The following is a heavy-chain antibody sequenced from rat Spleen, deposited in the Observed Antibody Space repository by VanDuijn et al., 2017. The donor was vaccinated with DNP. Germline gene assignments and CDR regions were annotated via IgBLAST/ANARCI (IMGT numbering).Heavy chain of an antibody. Sequence: EVQLVESGGGLVQPGNSLKLSCAASGFTFSDYYMAWVRQAPTKGLEWVATISYDGSSTYYRDSVKGRFTMSSDDARSTLYLQMDSLRSEDTATYYCATGSSYEFANWGQGTLVTVSS. CDR3: ATGSSYEFAN. V-gene: IGHV5S10*01. CDR1: GFTFSDYY. D-gene: IGHD1-2*01. J-gene: IGHJ3*01. CDR2: ISYDGSST.